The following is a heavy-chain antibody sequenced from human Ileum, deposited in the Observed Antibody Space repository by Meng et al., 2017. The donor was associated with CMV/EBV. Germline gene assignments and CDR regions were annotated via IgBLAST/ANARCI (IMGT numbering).Heavy chain of an antibody. CDR3: AKELNGVWPGPFDY. CDR1: RFTFSSYA. J-gene: IGHJ4*02. V-gene: IGHV3-30-3*02. CDR2: ISYDGSNK. D-gene: IGHD2-8*01. Sequence: GESLKISCAASRFTFSSYAIHWVRQAPGKGLEWVAVISYDGSNKYYADSVKGRFTLSRDNSENTLYLQMNSLRAEDTAVYYCAKELNGVWPGPFDYWGQGTLVTVSS.